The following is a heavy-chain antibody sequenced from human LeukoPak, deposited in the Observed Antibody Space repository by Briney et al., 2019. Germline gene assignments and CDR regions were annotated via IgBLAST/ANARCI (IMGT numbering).Heavy chain of an antibody. J-gene: IGHJ6*02. CDR2: ISYDGSNK. CDR1: GFTFSSYG. CDR3: AKDLMGNYVGTRRFYYYYGMDL. D-gene: IGHD4-11*01. Sequence: GGSLRLSCAASGFTFSSYGMHWVRQAPGKGLEWVAVISYDGSNKYYADSVKGRFTISRDNSKNTLYLQMNSLRAEDTAVYYCAKDLMGNYVGTRRFYYYYGMDLWGQGTTVTVSS. V-gene: IGHV3-30*18.